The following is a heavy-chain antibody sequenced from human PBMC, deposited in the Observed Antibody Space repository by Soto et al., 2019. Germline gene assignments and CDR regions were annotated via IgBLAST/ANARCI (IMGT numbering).Heavy chain of an antibody. J-gene: IGHJ3*02. CDR2: IWYDGSNK. CDR3: ARDHIAAAGTAFDI. D-gene: IGHD6-13*01. CDR1: VFTFSSYG. Sequence: GGSLRLSCAASVFTFSSYGMHWVRQAPGKGLEWVAVIWYDGSNKYYADSVKGRFTISRDNSKNTLYLQMNSLRAEDTAVYYCARDHIAAAGTAFDIWGQGTMVTVSS. V-gene: IGHV3-33*01.